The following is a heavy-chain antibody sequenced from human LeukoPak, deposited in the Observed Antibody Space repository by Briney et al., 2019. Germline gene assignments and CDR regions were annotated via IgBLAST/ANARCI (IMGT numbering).Heavy chain of an antibody. Sequence: GGSLRLSCAASGFSFSNYVMHWVRQAPGKGLEYVSAIMPNGETRGYANSMKGRFTISRDNSKNTLYLQMGSPRAEDMAIYYCARDRDGGFAFDIWGQGTLVTASS. J-gene: IGHJ3*02. CDR3: ARDRDGGFAFDI. V-gene: IGHV3-64*01. CDR1: GFSFSNYV. CDR2: IMPNGETR. D-gene: IGHD2-15*01.